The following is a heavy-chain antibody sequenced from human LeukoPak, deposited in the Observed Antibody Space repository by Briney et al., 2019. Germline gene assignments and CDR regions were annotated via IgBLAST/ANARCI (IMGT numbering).Heavy chain of an antibody. CDR3: AKGEGDRSGYYHDTFDV. Sequence: GGSLRLSCAASGFTFSSYAMSWVRQAPGKGLEWVSAISASGASTYYADSVKGRFTISRDNSKNTLYLQMNSLRAEDTAAYYCAKGEGDRSGYYHDTFDVWGQGTMVTVSS. D-gene: IGHD3-22*01. V-gene: IGHV3-23*01. CDR1: GFTFSSYA. J-gene: IGHJ3*01. CDR2: ISASGAST.